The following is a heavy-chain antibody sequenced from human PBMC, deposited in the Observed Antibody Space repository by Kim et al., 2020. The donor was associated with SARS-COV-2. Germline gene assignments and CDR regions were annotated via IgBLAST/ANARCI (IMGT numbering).Heavy chain of an antibody. CDR2: IRSKANSYAT. J-gene: IGHJ4*02. CDR1: GFTFSGSA. V-gene: IGHV3-73*01. Sequence: GGSLRLSCAASGFTFSGSAMHWVRQASGKGLEWVGRIRSKANSYATAYAASVKGRFTISRDDSKNTAYLQINSLKTEDTAVYYCTRTYGDYVYWGQGTLVTVSS. D-gene: IGHD4-17*01. CDR3: TRTYGDYVY.